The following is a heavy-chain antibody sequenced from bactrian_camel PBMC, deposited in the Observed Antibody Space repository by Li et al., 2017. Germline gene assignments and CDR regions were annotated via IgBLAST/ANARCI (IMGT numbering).Heavy chain of an antibody. D-gene: IGHD1*01. V-gene: IGHV3-2*01. Sequence: SCAAPGVSFRLRCGAWFRQAPGKEREPVASLSGAYATRGGVNYSESVKARFTISVDNAKSTLYLQMNNLKPEDSGMYYCAAGAISSCVGGDVQYWGQGTQVTVSS. J-gene: IGHJ4*01. CDR3: AAGAISSCVGGDVQY. CDR2: LSGAYATRGGV. CDR1: GVSFRLRC.